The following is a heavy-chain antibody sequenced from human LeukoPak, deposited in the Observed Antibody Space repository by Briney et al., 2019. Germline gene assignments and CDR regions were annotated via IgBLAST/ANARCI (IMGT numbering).Heavy chain of an antibody. CDR1: GFTFSSYA. CDR3: AGIDVVVPAASKAGTTPWGY. Sequence: GGSLRLSCAASGFTFSSYAMSWVRQAPGKGLEWVSAISGSGGSTYYADSVKGRFTISRDNSKNTLYLQMNSLRAEDTAVYYCAGIDVVVPAASKAGTTPWGYWGQGTLVTVSS. J-gene: IGHJ4*02. V-gene: IGHV3-23*01. D-gene: IGHD2-2*01. CDR2: ISGSGGST.